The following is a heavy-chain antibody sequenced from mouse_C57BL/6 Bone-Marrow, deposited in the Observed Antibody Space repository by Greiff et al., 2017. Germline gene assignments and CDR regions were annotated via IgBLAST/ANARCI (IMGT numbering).Heavy chain of an antibody. Sequence: VKLVESGPGLVAPSQSLSITCTASGFSLTSYAISWVRQPPGKGLEWLGVIWTGGGTNYNSALKSRMSISKDNSKGQVLLRRNSLQTDDTARYYCVREGYCPFACWGQGTLVTVAA. J-gene: IGHJ3*01. D-gene: IGHD1-1*01. CDR2: IWTGGGT. CDR1: GFSLTSYA. V-gene: IGHV2-9-1*01. CDR3: VREGYCPFAC.